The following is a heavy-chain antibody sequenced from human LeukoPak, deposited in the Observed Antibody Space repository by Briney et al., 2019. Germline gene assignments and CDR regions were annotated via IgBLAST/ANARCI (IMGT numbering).Heavy chain of an antibody. CDR2: IYPGDSDT. CDR3: ARHSAGDIVVVPAAIDY. CDR1: GYSFTSYW. D-gene: IGHD2-2*02. J-gene: IGHJ4*02. V-gene: IGHV5-51*01. Sequence: GESLKISCKGSGYSFTSYWIGWVRQMPGKGLEWMGIIYPGDSDTRYSPSFQGQVTISADKSISTAYLQWSSLKASDTAMYYCARHSAGDIVVVPAAIDYWGQGTLVTVSS.